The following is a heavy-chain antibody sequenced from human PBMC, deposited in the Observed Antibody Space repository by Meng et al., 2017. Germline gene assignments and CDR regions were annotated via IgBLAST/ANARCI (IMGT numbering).Heavy chain of an antibody. V-gene: IGHV4-39*07. CDR2: IYYSGST. Sequence: QLQLQEPGPGLVKPSETLSLPCTVSGGPISSSSYYWGWIRQPPGKGLEWIGSIYYSGSTYYNPSLKSRVTISVDTSKNQFSLKLSSVTAADTAVYYCARLYWFDPWGQGTLVTVSS. J-gene: IGHJ5*02. CDR1: GGPISSSSYY. CDR3: ARLYWFDP.